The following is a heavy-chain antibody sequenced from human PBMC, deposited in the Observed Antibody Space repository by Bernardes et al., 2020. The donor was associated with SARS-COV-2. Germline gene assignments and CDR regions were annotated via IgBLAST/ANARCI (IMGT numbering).Heavy chain of an antibody. V-gene: IGHV4-59*01. CDR2: IYYRGST. Sequence: SETLSLTCSVSGGSINTYYWTWIRQPPGKGLEWIGYIYYRGSTNYNPSLKSRVTISVDMSKNQVSLRLTSVTAADTAVYYCARVYDSTGYYNEAQYYFDYWGQGTPVTVSS. CDR1: GGSINTYY. D-gene: IGHD3-22*01. J-gene: IGHJ4*02. CDR3: ARVYDSTGYYNEAQYYFDY.